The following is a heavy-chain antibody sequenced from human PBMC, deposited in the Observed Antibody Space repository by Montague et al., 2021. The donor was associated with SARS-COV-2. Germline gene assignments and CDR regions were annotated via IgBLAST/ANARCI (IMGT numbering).Heavy chain of an antibody. D-gene: IGHD2-21*01. Sequence: SETLSLTCIVYGGSINSFYWSWIRQPPGKGLEWIGYINHSGTTNYSPSLKSRVAISLDTSKNQFSLSLNSVTAADTAVYYCARPSMVSRNYYYYGIDVWGQGTTVTVSS. CDR1: GGSINSFY. J-gene: IGHJ6*02. V-gene: IGHV4-59*01. CDR2: INHSGTT. CDR3: ARPSMVSRNYYYYGIDV.